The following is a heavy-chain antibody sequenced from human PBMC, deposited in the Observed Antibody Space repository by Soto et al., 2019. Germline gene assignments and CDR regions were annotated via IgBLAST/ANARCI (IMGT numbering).Heavy chain of an antibody. CDR2: ISYDGSNK. V-gene: IGHV3-30*18. J-gene: IGHJ6*02. CDR1: GLCLSSYG. CDR3: AKDERYCSGGRCYSGGYYYYGMDV. Sequence: GSLRLSGAAAGLCLSSYGMHWVRQAPGNGLGWVAVISYDGSNKYYADSVKGRFTISRDNSKNTLYLQMNSLRAEETAVYYCAKDERYCSGGRCYSGGYYYYGMDVWGQGTTVTVSS. D-gene: IGHD2-15*01.